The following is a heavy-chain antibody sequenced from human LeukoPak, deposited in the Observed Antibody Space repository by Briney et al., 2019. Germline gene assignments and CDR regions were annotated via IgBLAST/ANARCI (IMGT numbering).Heavy chain of an antibody. CDR2: IYSSGRT. CDR3: ARAPAGCGGTCSFDY. J-gene: IGHJ4*02. V-gene: IGHV4-4*07. Sequence: PSETLSLTCTVSGASMSNSFWSWIRQPAGKGLEWIGRIYSSGRTNYNPSLKSRVTLSIDTSNNQFSLKLTSVTAADTALYYRARAPAGCGGTCSFDYWGQGTLVTVSS. CDR1: GASMSNSF. D-gene: IGHD2-15*01.